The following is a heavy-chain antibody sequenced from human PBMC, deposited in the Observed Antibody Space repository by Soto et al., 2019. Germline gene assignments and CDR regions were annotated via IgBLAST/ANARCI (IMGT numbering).Heavy chain of an antibody. V-gene: IGHV3-30-3*01. CDR1: GFTFSSYA. CDR3: ARGYSSGWYNYFDY. Sequence: HPGGSLRLSCAASGFTFSSYAMHWVRQAPGKGLEWVAVISYDGSNKYYADSVKGRFTISRDNSKNTLYLQMNSLRAEDTAVYYCARGYSSGWYNYFDYWGQGTLVTVSS. J-gene: IGHJ4*02. CDR2: ISYDGSNK. D-gene: IGHD6-19*01.